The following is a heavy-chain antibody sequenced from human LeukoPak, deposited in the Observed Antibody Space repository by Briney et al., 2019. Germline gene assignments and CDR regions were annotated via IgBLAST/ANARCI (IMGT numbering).Heavy chain of an antibody. V-gene: IGHV3-74*01. CDR2: VKGDGTFT. J-gene: IGHJ4*02. Sequence: GGSLRLSCEASGFTFSSYAMHWVRQAPGKGLVWVSRVKGDGTFTNYADSVYGRFTISRDNAKNTLYLHMHSLRAEDTAVYYCVRDGDDFNFDYWGQGNLVTVSS. CDR3: VRDGDDFNFDY. CDR1: GFTFSSYA. D-gene: IGHD5-24*01.